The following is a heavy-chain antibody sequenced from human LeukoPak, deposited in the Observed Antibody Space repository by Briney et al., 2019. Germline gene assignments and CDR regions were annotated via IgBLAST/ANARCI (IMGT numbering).Heavy chain of an antibody. CDR3: AKDRLTYYDFWSGPAAHDY. V-gene: IGHV3-23*01. J-gene: IGHJ4*02. CDR2: ISGSGGST. D-gene: IGHD3-3*01. Sequence: GGSLRLSCAASGFTFSSYAMSWVRQAPGKGLEWVSAISGSGGSTYYADSVKGRFTISRDNSKNTLYLQMNSLRAEDTAVYYCAKDRLTYYDFWSGPAAHDYWGQGTLVTVSS. CDR1: GFTFSSYA.